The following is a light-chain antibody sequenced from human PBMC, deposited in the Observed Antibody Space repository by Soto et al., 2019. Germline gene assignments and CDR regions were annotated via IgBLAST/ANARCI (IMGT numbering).Light chain of an antibody. CDR2: GAS. V-gene: IGKV3-20*01. J-gene: IGKJ1*01. Sequence: EIVLTQSPGTLSLSPGERATLSCRASQSVSSSYLAWYQQKPGQAPRLLIYGASSRTPGIPDRFSGTGSGTDFTLTISRLEPEDFAVYYCQQYGSLPPWTFGQGTKVEIK. CDR3: QQYGSLPPWT. CDR1: QSVSSSY.